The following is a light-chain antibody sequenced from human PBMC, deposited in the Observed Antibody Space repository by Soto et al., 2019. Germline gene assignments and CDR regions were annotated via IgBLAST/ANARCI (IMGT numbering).Light chain of an antibody. Sequence: DIQLPQSPSTLSASVGDRVTISCRASEDINSRLAWYQQKPGNAPKLLIYAAFILQSGVPSRFSGYGSGTDFTLSISSLQPEDFATYYCQHADSFPITFGQGTRLEIK. J-gene: IGKJ5*01. CDR1: EDINSR. V-gene: IGKV1-12*01. CDR3: QHADSFPIT. CDR2: AAF.